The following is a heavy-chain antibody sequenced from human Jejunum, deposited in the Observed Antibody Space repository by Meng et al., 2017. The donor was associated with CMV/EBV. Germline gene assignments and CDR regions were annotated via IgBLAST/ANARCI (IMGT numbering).Heavy chain of an antibody. Sequence: FTFSDYAMHWVRQAPGKGLEWVSYISSSGRTIYYADSVKGRFTISRDNAKNSLYLQMNSLRAEDTAVYYCAGVPLPTFFYYSMDVWGQGTTVTVSS. CDR3: AGVPLPTFFYYSMDV. V-gene: IGHV3-11*01. CDR1: FTFSDYA. CDR2: ISSSGRTI. J-gene: IGHJ6*02.